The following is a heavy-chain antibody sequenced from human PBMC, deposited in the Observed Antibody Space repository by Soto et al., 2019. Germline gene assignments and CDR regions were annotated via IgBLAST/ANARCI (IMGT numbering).Heavy chain of an antibody. CDR2: IYSGGST. CDR3: AKVSSSWYAGFFDL. Sequence: LRLSCAASGFTVSSNYMSWVRQAPGKGLEWVSVIYSGGSTYYADSVKGRFTISRDNSMNTLYLQMNTLRAEDTAIYYCAKVSSSWYAGFFDLWGQGTLVTVSS. V-gene: IGHV3-53*01. D-gene: IGHD6-13*01. J-gene: IGHJ4*02. CDR1: GFTVSSNY.